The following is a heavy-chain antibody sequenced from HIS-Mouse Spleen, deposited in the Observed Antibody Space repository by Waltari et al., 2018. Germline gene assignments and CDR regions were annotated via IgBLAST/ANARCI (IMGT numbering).Heavy chain of an antibody. CDR3: AREIPYSSSWYDWYFDL. V-gene: IGHV4-39*07. Sequence: QLQLQESGPGLVKPSETLSITCTVSGGSIRSSSYHLGWIRQPPGKGLEWIGSIYYSGSTYYNPSLKSRVTISVDTSKNQFSLKLSSVTAADTAVYYCAREIPYSSSWYDWYFDLWGRGTLVTVSS. J-gene: IGHJ2*01. D-gene: IGHD6-13*01. CDR1: GGSIRSSSYH. CDR2: IYYSGST.